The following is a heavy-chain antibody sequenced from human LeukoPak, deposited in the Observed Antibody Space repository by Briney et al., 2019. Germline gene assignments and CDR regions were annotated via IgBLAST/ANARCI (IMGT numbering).Heavy chain of an antibody. J-gene: IGHJ4*02. D-gene: IGHD6-19*01. Sequence: PSETLSLTCTVSGGSISSSSYYWGWIRQPPGKGLEWIASIYHSGSIYYNPSLKSRVTIFVDTSKNQLSLKLSSVTGADTAVYYCARVGYSSGWSYYFDYWGQGSLVTVSS. CDR1: GGSISSSSYY. CDR2: IYHSGSI. V-gene: IGHV4-39*01. CDR3: ARVGYSSGWSYYFDY.